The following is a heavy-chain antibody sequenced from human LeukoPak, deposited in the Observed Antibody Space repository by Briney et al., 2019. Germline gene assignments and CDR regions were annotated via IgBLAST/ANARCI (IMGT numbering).Heavy chain of an antibody. Sequence: GASVKVSCKASGYTFTSYYMHWLRQAPGQGLEWMGIINPSGGSTSYAQKFQGRVTITADESTSTAYMELSSLRSEDTAVYYCARESGVVTWGQGTLVTVSS. J-gene: IGHJ4*02. CDR2: INPSGGST. CDR1: GYTFTSYY. CDR3: ARESGVVT. V-gene: IGHV1-46*01. D-gene: IGHD3-3*01.